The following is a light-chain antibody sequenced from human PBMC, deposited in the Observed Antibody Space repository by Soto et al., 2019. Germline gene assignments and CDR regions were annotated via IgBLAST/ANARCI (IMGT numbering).Light chain of an antibody. CDR3: QQSYNTPWT. Sequence: DMQMTQSPSSLSASVGDRVTITCRASQTISSYLNWYQQRPGKAPKLLVYAASNLQSGVPSRFSGSGSGTDFTLTISSLQPEDFATYFCQQSYNTPWTFGQGTKVDSK. J-gene: IGKJ1*01. CDR1: QTISSY. CDR2: AAS. V-gene: IGKV1-39*01.